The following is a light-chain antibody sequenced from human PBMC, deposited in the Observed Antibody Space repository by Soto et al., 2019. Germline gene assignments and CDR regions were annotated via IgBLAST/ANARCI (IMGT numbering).Light chain of an antibody. Sequence: QSALTQPPSASGSPGQSVTISCTGTSSDVGGYNYVSWYQQHPGKAPKLMIYEVSNRPSGVSHRFSGSKSGNTASLTISGLQAEDEADYYCCSYTSISTGVLFGGGTKVTVL. CDR1: SSDVGGYNY. CDR3: CSYTSISTGVL. CDR2: EVS. V-gene: IGLV2-14*01. J-gene: IGLJ2*01.